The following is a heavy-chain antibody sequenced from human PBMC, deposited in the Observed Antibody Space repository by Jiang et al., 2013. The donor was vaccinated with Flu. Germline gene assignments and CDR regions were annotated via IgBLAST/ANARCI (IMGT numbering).Heavy chain of an antibody. CDR1: GGSISSYY. V-gene: IGHV4-59*01. J-gene: IGHJ4*02. CDR3: ASFPYY. CDR2: IYYSGST. Sequence: GSGLVKPSETLSLTCTVSGGSISSYYWSWIRQPPGKGLEWIGYIYYSGSTNYNPSLKSRVTISVDTSKNQFSLKLSSVTAADTAVYYCASFPYYWGQGTLVTVSS.